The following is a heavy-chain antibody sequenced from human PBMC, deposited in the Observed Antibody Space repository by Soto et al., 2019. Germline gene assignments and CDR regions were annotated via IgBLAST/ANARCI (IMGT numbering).Heavy chain of an antibody. Sequence: ASVKVSCKASGDFVSNDYLHWVRQAPGQGFEWLGLISPFGGATAYAQRFKGRVTVTMDKSSTSFYLELSSLRSDDTAVYYCAKGRGGKTVANFGMDVWGQGVTVTVSS. CDR1: GDFVSNDY. D-gene: IGHD3-16*01. J-gene: IGHJ6*02. CDR3: AKGRGGKTVANFGMDV. CDR2: ISPFGGAT. V-gene: IGHV1-46*01.